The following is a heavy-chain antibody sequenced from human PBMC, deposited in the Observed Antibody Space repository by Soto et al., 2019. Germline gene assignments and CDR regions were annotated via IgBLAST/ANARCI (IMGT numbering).Heavy chain of an antibody. CDR3: AEVHGPGG. D-gene: IGHD3-16*01. CDR2: ISGSGSNT. V-gene: IGHV3-23*01. J-gene: IGHJ4*02. CDR1: GFTFSSHA. Sequence: EVQLLESGGGLVQPGESLRLSCAASGFTFSSHAMTWVRQAPGKGLEWVSLISGSGSNTFYADSVKGRFTSSRDNSTDTLNLQMNGLRAADRAVYYCAEVHGPGGWGQGARVTVSS.